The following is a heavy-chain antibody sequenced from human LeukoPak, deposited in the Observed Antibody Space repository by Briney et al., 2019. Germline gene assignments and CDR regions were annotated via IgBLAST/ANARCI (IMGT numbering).Heavy chain of an antibody. D-gene: IGHD1-26*01. J-gene: IGHJ3*02. V-gene: IGHV4-59*01. CDR2: IYYSGST. Sequence: SETLSLTCTVSGGSISSYYWSWIRQPPGKGLEWIGYIYYSGSTSYNPSLKSRVTISVDTSKKQFSLKLSSVTAADTAFYYCARYIVSYPHDAFDIWGQGTMVTVSS. CDR1: GGSISSYY. CDR3: ARYIVSYPHDAFDI.